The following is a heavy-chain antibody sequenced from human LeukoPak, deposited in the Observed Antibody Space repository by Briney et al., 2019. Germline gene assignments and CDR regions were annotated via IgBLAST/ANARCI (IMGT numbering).Heavy chain of an antibody. J-gene: IGHJ4*02. Sequence: ASVKVSCKASGYTFTGYYMHWVRQAPGQGLEWMGWINPNSGGTNYAQKFQGRVTMTRDTSISTAYMELSRLRSDDTAVYYCARDDGSSSCYTDWGQGTLVTVSS. D-gene: IGHD6-13*01. CDR1: GYTFTGYY. CDR3: ARDDGSSSCYTD. CDR2: INPNSGGT. V-gene: IGHV1-2*02.